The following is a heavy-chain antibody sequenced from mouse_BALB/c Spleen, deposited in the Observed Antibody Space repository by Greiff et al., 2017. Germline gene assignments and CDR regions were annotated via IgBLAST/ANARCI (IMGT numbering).Heavy chain of an antibody. J-gene: IGHJ4*01. CDR3: ARKDYGNPYYAMDY. V-gene: IGHV1-54*01. D-gene: IGHD2-1*01. CDR2: INPGSGGT. CDR1: GYAFTNYL. Sequence: QVQLQQSGAELVRPGTSVKVSCKASGYAFTNYLIEWVKQRPGQGLEWIGVINPGSGGTNYNEKFKGKATLTEDKSSSTAYMQLSSLTSDDSAVYFCARKDYGNPYYAMDYWGQGTSVTVSS.